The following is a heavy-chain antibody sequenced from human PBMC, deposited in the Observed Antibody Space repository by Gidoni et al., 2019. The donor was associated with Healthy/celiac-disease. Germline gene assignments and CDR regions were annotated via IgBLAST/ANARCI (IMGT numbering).Heavy chain of an antibody. D-gene: IGHD2-15*01. V-gene: IGHV1-69*04. Sequence: QVPLLQSGAEVKKPGSSVQVSCKASGGSFSSHAISWVRQAPGQGLEWMGRIIPILGIANYAQKFQGRVTITADKSTSTAYMELSSLRSEDTAVYYCARGKGDCSGGSCYPTGYWGQGTLVTVSS. CDR1: GGSFSSHA. CDR2: IIPILGIA. J-gene: IGHJ4*02. CDR3: ARGKGDCSGGSCYPTGY.